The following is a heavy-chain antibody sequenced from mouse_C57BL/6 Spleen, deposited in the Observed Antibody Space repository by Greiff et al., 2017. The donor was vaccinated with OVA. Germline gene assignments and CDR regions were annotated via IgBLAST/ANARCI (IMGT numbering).Heavy chain of an antibody. CDR3: ARGRWPWVFDY. D-gene: IGHD2-3*01. V-gene: IGHV5-4*03. CDR2: ISDGGSYT. CDR1: GFTFSSYA. Sequence: EVKVVESGGGLVKPGGSLKLSCAASGFTFSSYAMSWVRQTPEKRLEWVATISDGGSYTYYPDNVKGRFTISRDNAKNNLYLQMSHLKSEDTAMYYCARGRWPWVFDYWGQGTTLTVSS. J-gene: IGHJ2*01.